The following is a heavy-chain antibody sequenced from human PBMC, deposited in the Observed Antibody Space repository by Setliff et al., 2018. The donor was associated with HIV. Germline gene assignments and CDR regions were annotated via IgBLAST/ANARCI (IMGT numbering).Heavy chain of an antibody. CDR2: ISAYNGNT. D-gene: IGHD2-2*01. J-gene: IGHJ2*01. V-gene: IGHV1-18*01. CDR3: ARDKTYCNYSRCSRAGWYFDL. Sequence: WASVKVSCKASGYTFTSYGISWVRQAPGQGLEWIGWISAYNGNTNYAQKLQGRVTMTTDTSTSTAYMELRSLGSDDTAVYYCARDKTYCNYSRCSRAGWYFDLWGRGTLVTVSS. CDR1: GYTFTSYG.